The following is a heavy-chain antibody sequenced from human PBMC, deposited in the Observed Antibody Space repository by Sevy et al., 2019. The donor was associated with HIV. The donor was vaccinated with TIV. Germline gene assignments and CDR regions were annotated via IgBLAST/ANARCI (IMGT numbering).Heavy chain of an antibody. D-gene: IGHD2-15*01. CDR3: ARTRSCSGGSCYSLHIDY. V-gene: IGHV4-31*03. CDR1: GGSISSGGYY. Sequence: SETLSLTCTVSGGSISSGGYYWSWIRQHPGKGLEWIGYIYYSGSTYYNPSLKSRVTISVDTSKNQFSLKLSSVTAADTAVYYCARTRSCSGGSCYSLHIDYWGQGTLVTVSS. CDR2: IYYSGST. J-gene: IGHJ4*02.